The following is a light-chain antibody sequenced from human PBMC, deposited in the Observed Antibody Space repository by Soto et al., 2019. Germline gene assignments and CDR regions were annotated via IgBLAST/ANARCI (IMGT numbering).Light chain of an antibody. CDR1: QSVRNNY. CDR2: DAS. V-gene: IGKV3-20*01. J-gene: IGKJ1*01. CDR3: QQYGSSLPRT. Sequence: EIVLTQSPGTLSLSPGERATLSCRASQSVRNNYLAWYQQKPGQAPRLLIYDASSRATDIPDRFSGSASGTAFTLTISRLEPEDFAVYYCQQYGSSLPRTFGQGTKVETK.